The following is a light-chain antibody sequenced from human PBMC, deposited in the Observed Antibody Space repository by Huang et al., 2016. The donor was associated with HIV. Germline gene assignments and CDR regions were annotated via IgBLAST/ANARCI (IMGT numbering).Light chain of an antibody. V-gene: IGKV1-5*03. CDR3: QQYNTYPWT. Sequence: DIQMTQSPSTLSASVVDRVTITCRASQTISSWLAWYRQKPGKAPKLLIYKASDLESGVPSRFSGSGSGTEFTLTITSLQPDDFGTYYCQQYNTYPWTFGQGTKVEIK. J-gene: IGKJ1*01. CDR1: QTISSW. CDR2: KAS.